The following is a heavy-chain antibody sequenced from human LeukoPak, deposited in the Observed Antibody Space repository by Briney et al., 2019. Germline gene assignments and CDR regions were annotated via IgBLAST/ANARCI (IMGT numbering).Heavy chain of an antibody. Sequence: GGSLRLSCVASGSTFSSYWMIWVRQAPGKGLEWVANIKEDGSEKYYVDSVKGRFTISRDNAKNSLYLQMNSLRAEDTAVYYCARLRVVVAAARADYFDYWGRGTLVTVSS. V-gene: IGHV3-7*01. CDR3: ARLRVVVAAARADYFDY. D-gene: IGHD2-15*01. CDR2: IKEDGSEK. J-gene: IGHJ4*02. CDR1: GSTFSSYW.